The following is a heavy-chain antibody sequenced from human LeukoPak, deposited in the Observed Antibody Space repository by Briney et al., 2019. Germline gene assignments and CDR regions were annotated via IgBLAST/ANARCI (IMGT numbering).Heavy chain of an antibody. CDR3: ARDPGGYNWFDP. CDR2: IYYSGST. D-gene: IGHD3-16*01. V-gene: IGHV4-31*03. J-gene: IGHJ5*02. Sequence: SQTLSLTCTVSGASISSGGYYWGWIRQYPGTGLEWIGNIYYSGSTYYNPSLKSRVAMSIDTSNHQFSLNLSSVTAADTAVYFCARDPGGYNWFDPWGQGILVTISS. CDR1: GASISSGGYY.